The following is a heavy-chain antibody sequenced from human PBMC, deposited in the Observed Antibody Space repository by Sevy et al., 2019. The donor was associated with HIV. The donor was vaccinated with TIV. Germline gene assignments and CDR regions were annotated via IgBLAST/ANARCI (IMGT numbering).Heavy chain of an antibody. Sequence: GGSLRLSCAASGFTFSSYSMNWVRQAPGKGLEWVSYISSSSSTIYYADFVKGRFTISRDKAKNSLYLQMNSLRDEDTAVYYGAAPPDYGGNDAAFDIWGQGTMVTVSS. CDR2: ISSSSSTI. CDR3: AAPPDYGGNDAAFDI. D-gene: IGHD4-17*01. CDR1: GFTFSSYS. V-gene: IGHV3-48*02. J-gene: IGHJ3*02.